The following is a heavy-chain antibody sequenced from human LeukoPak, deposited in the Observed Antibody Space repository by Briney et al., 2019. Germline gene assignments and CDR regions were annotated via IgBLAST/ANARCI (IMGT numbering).Heavy chain of an antibody. D-gene: IGHD4-11*01. CDR1: GGSISSYY. V-gene: IGHV4-59*08. CDR3: ARWHDYKTFDI. J-gene: IGHJ3*02. CDR2: IYHSGTT. Sequence: SETLSLTCTVSGGSISSYYWVWIRQPPGKGLEWIGNIYHSGTTYYNPSLKSRVTILIDTSKNQFSLKLSSVTAADTAVYYCARWHDYKTFDIWGQGTMVTVSS.